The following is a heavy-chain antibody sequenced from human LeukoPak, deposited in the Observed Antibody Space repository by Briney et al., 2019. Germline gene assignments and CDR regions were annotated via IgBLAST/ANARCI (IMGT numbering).Heavy chain of an antibody. CDR3: ARDYGSGAYYFDY. CDR2: IYYSGST. D-gene: IGHD3-10*01. J-gene: IGHJ4*02. Sequence: SETLSLTCTVSGVSISSSSYYWGWIRQPPGKGLEGIGSIYYSGSTYYNPSLKSRVTISVDTSKNQFSLKLSSVTAADTAVYYCARDYGSGAYYFDYWGQGTLVTVSS. CDR1: GVSISSSSYY. V-gene: IGHV4-39*02.